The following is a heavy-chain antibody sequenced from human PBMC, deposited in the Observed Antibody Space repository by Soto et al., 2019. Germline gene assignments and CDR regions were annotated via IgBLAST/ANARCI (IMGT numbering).Heavy chain of an antibody. CDR2: IYYSGST. D-gene: IGHD2-21*01. CDR3: ARYGEFFDY. Sequence: SETLSLTCTVSGGSISSSSYYWGWIRQPPGKGLEWIGIIYYSGSTYYNPSLNSRVTLSVDTSKNQFSLKLSSLTAADTAVYYCARYGEFFDYWGQGTLVTVSS. CDR1: GGSISSSSYY. J-gene: IGHJ4*02. V-gene: IGHV4-39*01.